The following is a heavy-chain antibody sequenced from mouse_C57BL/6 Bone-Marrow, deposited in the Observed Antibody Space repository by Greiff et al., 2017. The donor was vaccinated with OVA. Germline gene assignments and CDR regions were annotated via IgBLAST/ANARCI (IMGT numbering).Heavy chain of an antibody. CDR1: GYTFTSYG. Sequence: VQLQQSGAELARPGASVKLSCKASGYTFTSYGISWVKQRTGQGLEWIGEILPGSGSTNYNEKFKGKATFTADTSSNTAYMQLSSLTTEDSAIYYCASGGPIYYGNFRDYWGQGTTLTVSS. J-gene: IGHJ2*01. V-gene: IGHV1-81*01. CDR2: ILPGSGST. D-gene: IGHD2-1*01. CDR3: ASGGPIYYGNFRDY.